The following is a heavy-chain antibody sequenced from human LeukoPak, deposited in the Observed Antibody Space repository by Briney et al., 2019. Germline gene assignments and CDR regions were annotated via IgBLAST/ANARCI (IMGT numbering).Heavy chain of an antibody. CDR1: GGSISGYY. CDR3: ARPNWYDARLGAFNI. V-gene: IGHV4-4*07. D-gene: IGHD1-1*01. Sequence: PSETLSLTCTVSGGSISGYYWSWIRQPAGKGLEWIGRIYSSGSANYNPSLESRVTISVDTSKNQFSLKMRSVTAADTAVYFCARPNWYDARLGAFNIWGQGTMVTVSS. CDR2: IYSSGSA. J-gene: IGHJ3*02.